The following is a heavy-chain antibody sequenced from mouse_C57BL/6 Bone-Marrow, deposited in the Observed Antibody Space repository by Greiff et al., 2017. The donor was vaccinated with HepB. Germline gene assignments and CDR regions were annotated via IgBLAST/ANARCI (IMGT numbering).Heavy chain of an antibody. Sequence: LVESGAELVRPGASVKLSCKASGYTFTDYYINWVKQRPGQGLEWIARIYPGSGNTYYNEKFKGKATLTAEKSSSTAYMQLSSLTSEDSAVYFCAGIVWGTGTTVTVSS. CDR1: GYTFTDYY. J-gene: IGHJ1*03. CDR3: AGIV. CDR2: IYPGSGNT. V-gene: IGHV1-76*01.